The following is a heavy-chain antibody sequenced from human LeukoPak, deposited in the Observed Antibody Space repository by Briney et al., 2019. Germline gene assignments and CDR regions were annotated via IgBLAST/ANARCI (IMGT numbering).Heavy chain of an antibody. CDR1: GLTLSNFC. Sequence: GGSLRLSCSPSGLTLSNFCMTWVRPAPRKGLDWVSAISGSGDSTYYADSVRGRVTASRDNSKNRLYLQMNRLRAEDTAVYCCANEVGAFDLWGQGTMVTVSS. CDR3: ANEVGAFDL. J-gene: IGHJ3*01. V-gene: IGHV3-23*01. CDR2: ISGSGDST. D-gene: IGHD1-26*01.